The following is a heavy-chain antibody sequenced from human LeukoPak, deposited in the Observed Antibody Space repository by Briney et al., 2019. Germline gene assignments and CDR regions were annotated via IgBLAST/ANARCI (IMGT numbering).Heavy chain of an antibody. CDR3: ARGVGAYYMDV. CDR1: GGSINSSDW. D-gene: IGHD1-26*01. V-gene: IGHV4-4*02. J-gene: IGHJ6*03. Sequence: SGTLSLTCAVSGGSINSSDWWSWVRQPPGKGLEWVGEIYHSGTTNYNPSLKSRITISVDKSKNQFSLKLSSVTAADTAVYYCARGVGAYYMDVWGKGTTVTISS. CDR2: IYHSGTT.